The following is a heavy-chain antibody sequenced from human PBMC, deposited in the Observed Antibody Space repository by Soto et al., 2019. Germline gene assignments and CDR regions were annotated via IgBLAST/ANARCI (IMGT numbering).Heavy chain of an antibody. CDR1: GGSISSGDYY. Sequence: PSETLSLTCTVSGGSISSGDYYWSWIRQPPGKGLEWIGYIYYSGTTYYNPSLKSRVTISVDTSKNQFSLKLSSVTAADTAVYYGARVRAYRYGYEDCWGPGTLVTVSS. CDR2: IYYSGTT. CDR3: ARVRAYRYGYEDC. D-gene: IGHD5-18*01. V-gene: IGHV4-30-4*01. J-gene: IGHJ4*02.